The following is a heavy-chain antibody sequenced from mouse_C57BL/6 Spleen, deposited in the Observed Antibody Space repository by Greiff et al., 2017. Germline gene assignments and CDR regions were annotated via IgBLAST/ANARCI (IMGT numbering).Heavy chain of an antibody. V-gene: IGHV1-55*01. CDR2: IYPGSGST. D-gene: IGHD1-1*01. CDR3: ARGTTVVATDY. CDR1: GYTFTSYW. J-gene: IGHJ2*01. Sequence: VQLQQPGAELVKPGASVKMSCKASGYTFTSYWITWVKQRPGQGLEWIGDIYPGSGSTNYNEKFKSKATLTVDTSSSTAYMPLSSLPSEDSAVYYCARGTTVVATDYWGQGTTLTVSS.